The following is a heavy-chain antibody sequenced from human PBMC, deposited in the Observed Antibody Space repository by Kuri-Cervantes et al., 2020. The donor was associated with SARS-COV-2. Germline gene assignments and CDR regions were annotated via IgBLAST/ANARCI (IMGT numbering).Heavy chain of an antibody. CDR2: ISSTGRTT. CDR1: GFTFSIYT. Sequence: GGSLRLSCAASGFTFSIYTIHWVRQAPGKGLQYVSAISSTGRTTYYADSVKGRFTISRDNSRNTLDLQMCSLRAEDTAVYYCVRDSGDTSESEGAYDYWGQGTLVTVSS. D-gene: IGHD3-10*01. J-gene: IGHJ4*02. V-gene: IGHV3-64D*06. CDR3: VRDSGDTSESEGAYDY.